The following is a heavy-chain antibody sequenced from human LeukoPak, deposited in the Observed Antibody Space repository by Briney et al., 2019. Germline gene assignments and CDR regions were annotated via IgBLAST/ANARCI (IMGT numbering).Heavy chain of an antibody. D-gene: IGHD6-13*01. CDR1: GYTFTSYD. V-gene: IGHV1-8*01. CDR3: ARVDRANSSSWYEVRAFDI. Sequence: ASVKVSCKASGYTFTSYDINWLRQASGQGLEWMGWMNPNSGNTGYAQKFQGRFTMTWDTSITTAYMELSSLRSEDTAVYYCARVDRANSSSWYEVRAFDIWGQGTMVTVSS. CDR2: MNPNSGNT. J-gene: IGHJ3*02.